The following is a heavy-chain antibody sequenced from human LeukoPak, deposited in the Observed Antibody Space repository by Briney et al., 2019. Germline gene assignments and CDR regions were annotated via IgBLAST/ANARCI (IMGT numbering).Heavy chain of an antibody. V-gene: IGHV3-23*01. D-gene: IGHD5-12*01. CDR2: IAGGDEST. CDR1: GFIFNTNG. J-gene: IGHJ4*02. CDR3: AKMASYSGYDLDY. Sequence: PGGSLRLSCAISGFIFNTNGMNWVRQSPGKGLEWLATIAGGDESTYYADSVKGRFAISRDNSKNTLYLQMNGLRADDTAVYYCAKMASYSGYDLDYWGQGTLVTVSS.